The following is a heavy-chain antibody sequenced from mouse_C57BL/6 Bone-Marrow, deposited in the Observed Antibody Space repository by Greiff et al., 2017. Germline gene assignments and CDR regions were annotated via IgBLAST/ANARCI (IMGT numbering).Heavy chain of an antibody. CDR2: IRSKSNNYAT. Sequence: EVQVVESGGGLVQPKGSLKLSCAASGFSFNTYAMNWVRQAPGKGLEWVARIRSKSNNYATYYADSVKDRFTISRDDSESMLYLQMNNLKTEDTAMYYCVRTIYYDGFGLAYWGQGTLVTVSA. V-gene: IGHV10-1*01. J-gene: IGHJ3*01. D-gene: IGHD2-4*01. CDR1: GFSFNTYA. CDR3: VRTIYYDGFGLAY.